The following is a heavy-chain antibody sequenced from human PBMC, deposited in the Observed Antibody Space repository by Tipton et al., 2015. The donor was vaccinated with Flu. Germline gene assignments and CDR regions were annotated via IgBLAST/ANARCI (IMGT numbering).Heavy chain of an antibody. V-gene: IGHV3-23*01. CDR3: ATDV. CDR2: SSAKGDET. CDR1: GFTFRSNV. Sequence: LSLTCVGSGFTFRSNVMGWVRQAPGKGPEWVSVSSAKGDETHHADSVEGRVTMSRDNSKNTMYLQMNSLRAEDTAVYYCATDVWGPGTMVTVSS. J-gene: IGHJ3*01.